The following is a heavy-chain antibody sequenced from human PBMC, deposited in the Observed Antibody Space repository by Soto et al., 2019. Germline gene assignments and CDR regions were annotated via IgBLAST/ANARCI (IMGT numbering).Heavy chain of an antibody. V-gene: IGHV4-34*01. CDR2: INHSGST. D-gene: IGHD6-6*01. CDR3: ARLGPAARFYYYYGMDV. J-gene: IGHJ6*02. CDR1: GGSFSGYY. Sequence: SETLSLTCAVYGGSFSGYYWSWIRQPPGKGLEWIGEINHSGSTNYNPSLKSRVTISVDTSKNQFSPKLSSVTAADTAVYYCARLGPAARFYYYYGMDVWGQGTTVTVSS.